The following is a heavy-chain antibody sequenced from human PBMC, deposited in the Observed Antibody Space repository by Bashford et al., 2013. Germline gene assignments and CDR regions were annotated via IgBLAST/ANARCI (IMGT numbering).Heavy chain of an antibody. D-gene: IGHD1-1*01. Sequence: SVKVSCKASGGTFSSYAISWVRQAPGQGLEWMGGIIPIFGTANYAQKFQGRVTITADESTSTAYMELSSLRSEDTAVYYCARGNWNPTTHGMDVWGQGTTVTVSS. CDR1: GGTFSSYA. J-gene: IGHJ6*02. V-gene: IGHV1-69*13. CDR2: IIPIFGTA. CDR3: ARGNWNPTTHGMDV.